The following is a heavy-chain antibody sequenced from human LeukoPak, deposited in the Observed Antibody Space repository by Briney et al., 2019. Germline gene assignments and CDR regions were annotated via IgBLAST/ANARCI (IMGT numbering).Heavy chain of an antibody. CDR3: ARVLGTRQSNWFDP. D-gene: IGHD2-2*01. Sequence: GGSLRLSCAASGFTVSSNYMSRVRQAPGKGLEWVSVIYSGGSTYYADSVKGRFTISRHNSKNTLYLQMNSLRAEDTAVYYCARVLGTRQSNWFDPWGQGTLVTVSS. CDR1: GFTVSSNY. V-gene: IGHV3-53*04. CDR2: IYSGGST. J-gene: IGHJ5*02.